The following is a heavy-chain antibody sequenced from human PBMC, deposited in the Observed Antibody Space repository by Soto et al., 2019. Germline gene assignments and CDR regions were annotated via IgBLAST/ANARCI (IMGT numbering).Heavy chain of an antibody. Sequence: QVQLVQTGAEVKKPGSSVKVSCKASGGTFSSYAISWVRQAPGQGLEWMGGIIPIFGTASYAQKFQGRVTMTAEESTNAAYMELRSLRAEDTAVYYGARESRYWSGGSCDFLPGIGYWGQGTLFTVAS. CDR2: IIPIFGTA. CDR1: GGTFSSYA. CDR3: ARESRYWSGGSCDFLPGIGY. V-gene: IGHV1-69*12. D-gene: IGHD2-15*01. J-gene: IGHJ4*02.